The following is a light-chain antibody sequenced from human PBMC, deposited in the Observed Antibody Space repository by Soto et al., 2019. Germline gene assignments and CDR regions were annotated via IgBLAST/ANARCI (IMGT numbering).Light chain of an antibody. J-gene: IGKJ1*01. V-gene: IGKV1-5*03. CDR2: KAS. CDR3: QPYNSYWT. Sequence: IQMTQSPSTLSASVGDRVTITCRASQSISSWLAWYQQKPGKAPKLLIYKASSLETGVPSRFSGSGSGTEFTLSISCLQPDDFATYYCQPYNSYWTFGQGTKVEIK. CDR1: QSISSW.